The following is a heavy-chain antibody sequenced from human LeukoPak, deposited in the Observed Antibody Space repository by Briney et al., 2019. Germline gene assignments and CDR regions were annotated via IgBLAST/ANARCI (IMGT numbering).Heavy chain of an antibody. CDR1: GYTFTSHW. J-gene: IGHJ4*02. D-gene: IGHD3-22*01. Sequence: GESLKISCKGSGYTFTSHWISWVRQLPGKGLEWMGRIDPSDFSIDYSPSFQGHVTISADKSITTAYLQWNSLNASDTAMYYCALGGDSSGYDYYFDYWGQGTLVTVSS. CDR3: ALGGDSSGYDYYFDY. CDR2: IDPSDFSI. V-gene: IGHV5-10-1*01.